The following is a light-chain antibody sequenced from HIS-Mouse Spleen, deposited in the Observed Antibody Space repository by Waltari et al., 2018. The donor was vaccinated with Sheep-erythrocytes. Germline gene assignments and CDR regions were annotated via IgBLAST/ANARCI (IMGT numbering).Light chain of an antibody. CDR3: CSYAGSYNHV. CDR2: DVS. V-gene: IGLV2-11*01. J-gene: IGLJ1*01. Sequence: QSALTQPRSVSGSPGQSVTISCTGTSSDVGGYNHGSWYQQHPGKAPKLMIYDVSKRPSGVPDRFSGSKSGNTASLTISGLQAEDEADYYCCSYAGSYNHVFATGTKVTVL. CDR1: SSDVGGYNH.